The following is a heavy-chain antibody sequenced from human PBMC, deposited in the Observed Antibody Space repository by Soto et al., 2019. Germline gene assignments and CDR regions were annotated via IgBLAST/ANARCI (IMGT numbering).Heavy chain of an antibody. CDR3: AKGRVAALFEP. D-gene: IGHD2-21*01. V-gene: IGHV3-23*01. CDR2: ISGSGGYT. J-gene: IGHJ5*02. CDR1: GFTFSSYA. Sequence: EVQLLESGGGLVQPGGSLRLSCAASGFTFSSYAMSWVRQAPGKGLEWVSAISGSGGYTYYADSVKGRFTISRDNSKHTLYLQMNSLRAEDAAVYYCAKGRVAALFEPWGQGTLVTVPS.